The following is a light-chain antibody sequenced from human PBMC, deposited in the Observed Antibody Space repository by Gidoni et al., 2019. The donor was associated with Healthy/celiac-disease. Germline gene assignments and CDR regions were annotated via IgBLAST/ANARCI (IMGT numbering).Light chain of an antibody. CDR2: GAS. V-gene: IGKV3-20*01. Sequence: ETVLTQPPGTLTLSPGERATLSCRASQSVRSSYLAWYQQKPGQAPRLLIYGASSSATGIPDRFSGSGSGTDFTLTISRLEPGDFAVYYCQQYGSVITFGQGTRLEIK. CDR1: QSVRSSY. J-gene: IGKJ5*01. CDR3: QQYGSVIT.